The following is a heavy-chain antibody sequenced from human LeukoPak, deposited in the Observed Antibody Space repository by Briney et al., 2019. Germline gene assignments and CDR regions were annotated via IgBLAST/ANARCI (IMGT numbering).Heavy chain of an antibody. CDR3: ARDRGNDGYNPLDY. CDR1: GFTFSTYS. Sequence: GGSLRLSCTASGFTFSTYSMNWVRQAPGKGLEWVSYITSSSTMFYADSVKGRFTISRDNSKNTLYLQMNSLRAEDTAVYYCARDRGNDGYNPLDYWGQGTLVTVSS. D-gene: IGHD5-24*01. CDR2: ITSSSTM. V-gene: IGHV3-48*01. J-gene: IGHJ4*02.